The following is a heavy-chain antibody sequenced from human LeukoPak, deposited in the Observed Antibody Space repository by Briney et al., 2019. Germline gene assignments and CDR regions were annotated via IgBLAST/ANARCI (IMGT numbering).Heavy chain of an antibody. CDR2: ISGSGGST. V-gene: IGHV3-23*01. J-gene: IGHJ4*02. D-gene: IGHD4-17*01. Sequence: GGSLRLSCAASGFTISSYAMSWVRQAPGKGLEWVSAISGSGGSTYYADSVKGRFTISRDNSKNTLYLQMNSLRAEDTAVYYCAKGSGRGLYGDYLDFDYWGQGTLVTVSS. CDR1: GFTISSYA. CDR3: AKGSGRGLYGDYLDFDY.